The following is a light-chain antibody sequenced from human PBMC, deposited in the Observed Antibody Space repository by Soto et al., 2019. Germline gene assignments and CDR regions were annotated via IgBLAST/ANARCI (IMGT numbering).Light chain of an antibody. V-gene: IGKV3-20*01. CDR2: GTS. CDR1: QSVSSSY. J-gene: IGKJ1*01. Sequence: EIVLTQSPGTLSLSPGERATLSCRASQSVSSSYLAWYQQKPGQAPRLLIYGTSSRATAIPDRFSGGGSGTDFTLTISRLEPEDFAVYYCQQYGSSSWTFGQGNKVEIK. CDR3: QQYGSSSWT.